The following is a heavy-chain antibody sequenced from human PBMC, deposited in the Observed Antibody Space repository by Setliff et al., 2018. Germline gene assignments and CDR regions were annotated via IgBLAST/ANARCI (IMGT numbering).Heavy chain of an antibody. CDR2: INYSGST. CDR1: GGAVSGDY. V-gene: IGHV4-59*08. J-gene: IGHJ6*03. CDR3: ARLSGFLYIDV. D-gene: IGHD3-3*01. Sequence: PSETLSLTCSVSGGAVSGDYWTWIRQPPGKGLEYIGYINYSGSTNYNPSLKSRVTISGDTSKNQVSLRLSSVTAADTAVYYCARLSGFLYIDVWGKGTTVTVSS.